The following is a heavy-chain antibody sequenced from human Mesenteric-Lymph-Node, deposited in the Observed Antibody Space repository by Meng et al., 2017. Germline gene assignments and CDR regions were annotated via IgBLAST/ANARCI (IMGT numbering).Heavy chain of an antibody. CDR3: VRDTRRGGGWFDP. V-gene: IGHV4-30-2*01. Sequence: QLQESGPGLVRRSQTLSLTCAVSGDSITSGDYSWTWIRQPPGKGLEWIGYIYHGVNIYYTPSLRSRVTISVDKSRSQFSLKLTSVSAADTAVYYCVRDTRRGGGWFDPWGQGTLVTVSS. CDR1: GDSITSGDYS. CDR2: IYHGVNI. J-gene: IGHJ5*02. D-gene: IGHD2-15*01.